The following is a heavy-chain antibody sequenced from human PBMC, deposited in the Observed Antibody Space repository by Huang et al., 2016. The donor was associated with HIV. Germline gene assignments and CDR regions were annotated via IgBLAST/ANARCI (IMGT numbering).Heavy chain of an antibody. CDR3: ARGPIRFLAWLLNFDY. D-gene: IGHD3-3*01. J-gene: IGHJ4*02. Sequence: QILLIESGGGVVQPGRSLRLSCAASGLTFSSYGMHWVRQAPGKGLEGGAVISYDEDNKDYADSVRGRFTISRDNSKNTLYLQMNSLRIEDTAVYYCARGPIRFLAWLLNFDYWGQGALVTVSS. CDR2: ISYDEDNK. V-gene: IGHV3-30*03. CDR1: GLTFSSYG.